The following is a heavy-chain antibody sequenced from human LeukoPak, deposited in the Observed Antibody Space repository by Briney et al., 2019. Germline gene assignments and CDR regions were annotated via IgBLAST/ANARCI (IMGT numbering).Heavy chain of an antibody. V-gene: IGHV3-23*01. D-gene: IGHD7-27*01. J-gene: IGHJ4*02. Sequence: GGSLRLSCAASGFTFSSYAMSWVRQAPGKGLEWVSAISGSGGSTYYADSVKGRFTISRDNSKNTLYLQMNSLRAEDTAVYYCARVQLPANWGQFDYWGQGTLVTVSS. CDR1: GFTFSSYA. CDR3: ARVQLPANWGQFDY. CDR2: ISGSGGST.